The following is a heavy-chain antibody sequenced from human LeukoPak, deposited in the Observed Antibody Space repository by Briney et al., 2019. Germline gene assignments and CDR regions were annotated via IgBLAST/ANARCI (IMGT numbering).Heavy chain of an antibody. V-gene: IGHV3-23*01. CDR2: ISGSGGNT. D-gene: IGHD6-19*01. CDR1: GFTFSSYA. CDR3: AKRAVAGAYFDY. Sequence: GGSLRLSCAASGFTFSSYAMSWVRQAPGKRMEWVSAISGSGGNTYYADSVKGRFTISRDNSKNTLYLQMNSLRAEDTAVYYCAKRAVAGAYFDYWGQGTLVTVSS. J-gene: IGHJ4*02.